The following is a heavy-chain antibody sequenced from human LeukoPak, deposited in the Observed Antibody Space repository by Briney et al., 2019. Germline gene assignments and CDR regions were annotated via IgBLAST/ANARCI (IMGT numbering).Heavy chain of an antibody. D-gene: IGHD6-19*01. CDR1: GGSISSYY. CDR2: IYYSGST. J-gene: IGHJ3*02. V-gene: IGHV4-59*01. CDR3: AREAGLGAFDI. Sequence: PSETLSPTCTVSGGSISSYYWSWIRQPPGKGLEWIGYIYYSGSTNYNPSLKSRVTISVDTSKNQFSLKLSSVTAADTAVYYCAREAGLGAFDIWGQGTMVTVSS.